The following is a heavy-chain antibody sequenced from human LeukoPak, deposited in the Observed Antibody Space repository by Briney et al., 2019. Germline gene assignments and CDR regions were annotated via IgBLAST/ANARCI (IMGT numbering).Heavy chain of an antibody. J-gene: IGHJ3*02. CDR2: IGSVGHST. V-gene: IGHV3-23*01. CDR3: AKDIELSI. CDR1: GFRFSDAA. D-gene: IGHD3-16*02. Sequence: PGGSLRLSCAASGFRFSDAAMTWARQAPGKGLEWVSLIGSVGHSTYYGDSVKGRFTISRDNSKNTLSLQMNSLRVEDTAMYYCAKDIELSILGLGTMVTVSS.